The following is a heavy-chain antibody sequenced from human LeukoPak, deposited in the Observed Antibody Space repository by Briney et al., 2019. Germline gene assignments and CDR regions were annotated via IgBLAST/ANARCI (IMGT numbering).Heavy chain of an antibody. V-gene: IGHV4-59*01. J-gene: IGHJ2*01. CDR1: GGSFSGYY. CDR3: ARGKRWLQSLVLDWYFDL. D-gene: IGHD5-24*01. CDR2: IYYIGST. Sequence: SETLSLTRAVYGGSFSGYYWSWIRQPPRKGLEWMGYIYYIGSTHYNPSLKSRVTISVDTSKNQFSLKLSSVTASDTAVYYCARGKRWLQSLVLDWYFDLWGRGTLVTVSS.